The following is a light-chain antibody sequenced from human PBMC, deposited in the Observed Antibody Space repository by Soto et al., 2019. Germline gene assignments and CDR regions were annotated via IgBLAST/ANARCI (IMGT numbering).Light chain of an antibody. Sequence: DIQMTQSPSTLSGSVGDRVTITCRASQTISSWLAWYQQKPGKAPKLLIYAASTLQSGVPSRFSGSGSGTDFTLTISSLQPEDFATYFCQQNYSPPWTFGQGTKVDIK. CDR3: QQNYSPPWT. CDR1: QTISSW. V-gene: IGKV1-39*01. J-gene: IGKJ1*01. CDR2: AAS.